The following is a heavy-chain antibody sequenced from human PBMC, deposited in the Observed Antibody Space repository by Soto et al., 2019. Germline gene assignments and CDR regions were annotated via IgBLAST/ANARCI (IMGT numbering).Heavy chain of an antibody. D-gene: IGHD3-3*01. Sequence: LRLSCAASGFTFSAYNMNWVRQAPGKGLEWVSYISSSGNTIYYADSVKGRFTISRDSAKSSLYLQMNSLRDEDTAVYYCARGPNYYLWYFDYWGQGTLVTVSS. CDR3: ARGPNYYLWYFDY. CDR1: GFTFSAYN. V-gene: IGHV3-48*02. J-gene: IGHJ4*02. CDR2: ISSSGNTI.